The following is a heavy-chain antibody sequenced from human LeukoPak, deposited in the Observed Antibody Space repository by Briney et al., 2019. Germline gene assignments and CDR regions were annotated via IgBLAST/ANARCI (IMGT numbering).Heavy chain of an antibody. CDR2: ISAYNGNT. CDR1: GYTFTSYY. Sequence: ASVKVSCKASGYTFTSYYMHWVRQAPGQGLEWMGWISAYNGNTNYAQKLQGRVTMTTDTSTSTAYMELRSLRSDDTAVYYCARDTSSWLARLLDNWFDPWGQGTLVTVSS. D-gene: IGHD6-13*01. J-gene: IGHJ5*02. V-gene: IGHV1-18*04. CDR3: ARDTSSWLARLLDNWFDP.